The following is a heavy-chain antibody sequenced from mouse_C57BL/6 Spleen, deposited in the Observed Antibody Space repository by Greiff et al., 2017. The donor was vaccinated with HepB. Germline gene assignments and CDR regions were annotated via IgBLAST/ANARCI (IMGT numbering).Heavy chain of an antibody. J-gene: IGHJ3*01. D-gene: IGHD2-1*01. V-gene: IGHV1-80*01. CDR1: GYAFSSYW. CDR2: IYPGDGDT. CDR3: ARGDGNPFAY. Sequence: VQRVESGAELVKPGASVKISCKASGYAFSSYWMNWVKQRPGKGLEWIGQIYPGDGDTNYNGKFKGKATLTADKSSSTAYMQLSSLTSEDSAVYFCARGDGNPFAYWGQGTLVTVSA.